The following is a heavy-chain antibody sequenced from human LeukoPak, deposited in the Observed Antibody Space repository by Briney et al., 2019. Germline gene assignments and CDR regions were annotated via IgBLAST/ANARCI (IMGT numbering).Heavy chain of an antibody. D-gene: IGHD6-19*01. CDR2: INANTGNP. CDR1: GYTFTSYA. J-gene: IGHJ5*02. V-gene: IGHV7-4-1*02. Sequence: ASVKVSCKASGYTFTSYAMNWVRQAPGQGLEWMGWINANTGNPTYAQGFTGRFVFSLDTSVSTAYLQISSLKAEDTAVYYCARTVAVAGGNNWFDPWGQGTLVTVSS. CDR3: ARTVAVAGGNNWFDP.